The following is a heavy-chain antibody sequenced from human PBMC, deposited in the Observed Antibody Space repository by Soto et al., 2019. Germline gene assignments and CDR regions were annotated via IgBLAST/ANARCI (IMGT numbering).Heavy chain of an antibody. Sequence: PSQTLSLTCAISGDSVSSNSAAWNWIRQSPSRGLEWLGRTYYRSKWYNDYAVSVKSRITINPDTSKNQFSLQLNSVTPEDTAVYYCARDYGPQEYYDFWSGYHPGGYWFDPWGQGTLVTVSS. CDR2: TYYRSKWYN. D-gene: IGHD3-3*01. CDR3: ARDYGPQEYYDFWSGYHPGGYWFDP. J-gene: IGHJ5*02. V-gene: IGHV6-1*01. CDR1: GDSVSSNSAA.